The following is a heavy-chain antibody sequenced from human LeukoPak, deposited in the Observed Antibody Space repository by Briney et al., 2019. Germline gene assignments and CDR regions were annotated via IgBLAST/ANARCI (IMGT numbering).Heavy chain of an antibody. J-gene: IGHJ4*02. Sequence: GASVKVSCKVSGYTLTELSMHWVRQAPGKGLEWMGGFDPEDGETIYAQKFQGRVTMTEDTSTDTAYMELSSLRSEDTAVYYCATGRGGYAYSSGWYYFDYWGQGTLVTVSS. CDR1: GYTLTELS. CDR2: FDPEDGET. CDR3: ATGRGGYAYSSGWYYFDY. V-gene: IGHV1-24*01. D-gene: IGHD6-19*01.